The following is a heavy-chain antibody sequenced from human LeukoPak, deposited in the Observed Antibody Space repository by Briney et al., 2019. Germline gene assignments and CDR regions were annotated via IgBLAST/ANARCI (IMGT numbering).Heavy chain of an antibody. CDR1: GYTFTIYD. Sequence: ASVKVSCKASGYTFTIYDVIWVRQAPGQGLEWMGWISAYNGNTNYAQKLQGRVTMTTDTSTSTAYMELRSLRSDDTAVYYCARGGSGWPFDYWGQGTLVTVSS. CDR2: ISAYNGNT. CDR3: ARGGSGWPFDY. D-gene: IGHD6-19*01. J-gene: IGHJ4*02. V-gene: IGHV1-18*01.